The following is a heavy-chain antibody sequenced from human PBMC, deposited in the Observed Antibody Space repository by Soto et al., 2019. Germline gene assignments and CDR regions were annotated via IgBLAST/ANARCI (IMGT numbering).Heavy chain of an antibody. CDR2: ISYDGSNK. Sequence: QVQLVESGGGVVQPGRSLRLSCAASGFTFSSYAMHWVRQAPGKGLEWVAVISYDGSNKYYADSVKGRFTISRDNSKNPLDLKMNSLGAGDRAGYYGARESMVVAGYYFDYWAREPWSPSPQ. CDR3: ARESMVVAGYYFDY. V-gene: IGHV3-30-3*01. J-gene: IGHJ4*02. CDR1: GFTFSSYA. D-gene: IGHD6-19*01.